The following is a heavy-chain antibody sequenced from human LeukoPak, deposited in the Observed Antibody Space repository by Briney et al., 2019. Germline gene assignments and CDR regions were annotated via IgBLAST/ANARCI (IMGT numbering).Heavy chain of an antibody. D-gene: IGHD6-13*01. J-gene: IGHJ3*02. CDR3: ARNKAADNAFDI. V-gene: IGHV3-21*01. CDR2: ISRSSSYI. Sequence: GGSLRLSCAASGFTFSSYSMNWVRQAPGKGLEWVSSISRSSSYIYYADSVKGRFTISRDNAKNSLNLQMNSLRAEDTAVYHCARNKAADNAFDIWGQGTMVTVS. CDR1: GFTFSSYS.